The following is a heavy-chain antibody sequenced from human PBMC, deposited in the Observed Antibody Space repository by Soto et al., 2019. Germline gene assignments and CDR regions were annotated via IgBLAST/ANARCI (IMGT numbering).Heavy chain of an antibody. CDR1: GGSFSGYY. V-gene: IGHV4-34*01. D-gene: IGHD2-8*02. CDR2: INHSGNT. J-gene: IGHJ4*02. Sequence: TSETLSLTCAVYGGSFSGYYWTWIRQPPGTGLEWIGEINHSGNTKYNPSLKSRVTISVDTSKNQFSLKLTSVTAADTAVYYCARDKITGLFDYWGQGTLVTVSS. CDR3: ARDKITGLFDY.